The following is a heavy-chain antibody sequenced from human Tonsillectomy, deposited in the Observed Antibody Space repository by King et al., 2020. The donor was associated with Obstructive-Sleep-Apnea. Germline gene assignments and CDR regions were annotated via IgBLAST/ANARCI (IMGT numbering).Heavy chain of an antibody. CDR3: ARGEKEHLDSGSYLDYHYGLDV. J-gene: IGHJ6*02. CDR2: INPNSGGS. CDR1: GYTLTDYY. D-gene: IGHD5-12*01. Sequence: VQLVESGAEVKKPGASVSVSCKASGYTLTDYYMHWVRQAPGQGLEWMGWINPNSGGSSSAQKFQGRVTMTRDTSISTAYMEVSRLRSDDTAVYYCARGEKEHLDSGSYLDYHYGLDVWGQGTTVTVSS. V-gene: IGHV1-2*02.